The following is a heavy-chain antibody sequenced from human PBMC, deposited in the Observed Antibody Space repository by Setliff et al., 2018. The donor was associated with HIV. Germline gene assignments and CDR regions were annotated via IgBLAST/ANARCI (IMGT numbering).Heavy chain of an antibody. D-gene: IGHD1-1*01. V-gene: IGHV4-39*01. CDR1: GAAISSSTYY. CDR2: IYYSGST. J-gene: IGHJ4*02. Sequence: SETLSLTCTVSGAAISSSTYYWGWIRQPPGKGLEWVGSIYYSGSTYYSPSLQSRVTISVDTSKNQFSLKLSSVTAADTAVYYCARQPRGTTSSYELDYWGQGTLVTVSS. CDR3: ARQPRGTTSSYELDY.